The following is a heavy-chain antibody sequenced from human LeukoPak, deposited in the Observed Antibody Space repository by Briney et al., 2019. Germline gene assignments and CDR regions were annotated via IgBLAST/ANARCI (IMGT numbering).Heavy chain of an antibody. Sequence: GGSLRLSCAASGFTFSSYWMHWVRQGPGQGLVWVSRIIGDGSGATYADSVKGRFTISRDNAKNTLYLQMNSLRAEDTAVYYCARDNWGIDSWGQGTLVTVSS. CDR2: IIGDGSGA. CDR3: ARDNWGIDS. CDR1: GFTFSSYW. D-gene: IGHD7-27*01. V-gene: IGHV3-74*01. J-gene: IGHJ4*02.